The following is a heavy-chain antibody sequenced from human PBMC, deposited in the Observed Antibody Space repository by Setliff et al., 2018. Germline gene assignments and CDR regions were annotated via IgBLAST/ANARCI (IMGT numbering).Heavy chain of an antibody. CDR3: AKSPHDFWSGRVFFDY. CDR2: IIGSGIST. J-gene: IGHJ4*01. D-gene: IGHD3-3*01. CDR1: GFSFSSYA. Sequence: PGEYLKISCAASGFSFSSYAMSWVRQAPGKGLEWVSTIIGSGISTYYSDSVQGRFTISRDNHKNTLHLQMNGLRVEDTAIYYCAKSPHDFWSGRVFFDYWGQGMLVTVSS. V-gene: IGHV3-23*01.